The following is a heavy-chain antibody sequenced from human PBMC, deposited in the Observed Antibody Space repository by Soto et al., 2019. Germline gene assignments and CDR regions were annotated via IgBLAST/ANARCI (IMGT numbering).Heavy chain of an antibody. D-gene: IGHD6-13*01. CDR1: GFTFSSYA. CDR2: ISGSGGST. CDR3: AKDPAVAQRYYYYGMAV. J-gene: IGHJ6*02. Sequence: PGGSLRLSCAASGFTFSSYAMSWVRQAPGKGLEWVSAISGSGGSTYYADSVKGRFTISRDNSKNTLYLQMNSLRAEDTAVYYCAKDPAVAQRYYYYGMAVWGQGTTVTISS. V-gene: IGHV3-23*01.